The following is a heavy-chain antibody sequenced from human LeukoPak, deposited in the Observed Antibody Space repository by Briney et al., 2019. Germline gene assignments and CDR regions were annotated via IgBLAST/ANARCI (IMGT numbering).Heavy chain of an antibody. D-gene: IGHD3-10*01. CDR1: GYIFTNYY. CDR2: INPSGGST. Sequence: ASVKVSCKASGYIFTNYYMHWVRQAPGQGLEWMGTINPSGGSTTYAQKFQGRVTMTRDTSTSTVYMELSSLRSEDTAVYYCARDHGSAYYRAPRHWGQGALVTVSS. J-gene: IGHJ4*02. CDR3: ARDHGSAYYRAPRH. V-gene: IGHV1-46*01.